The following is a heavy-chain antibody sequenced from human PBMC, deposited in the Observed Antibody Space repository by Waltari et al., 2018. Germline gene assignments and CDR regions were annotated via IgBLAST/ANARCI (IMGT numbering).Heavy chain of an antibody. Sequence: QVQLQQWGAGLLKPSETLSLTCAVYGGSFSGYYWSWIRQPPGKGLEWIGEINHSGSTNYNPSLKSRVTISVDTSKNQFSLKLSSVTAADTAVYYCARGGFQGVIIPTRPFDYWGQGTLVTVSS. CDR2: INHSGST. D-gene: IGHD3-10*01. CDR3: ARGGFQGVIIPTRPFDY. CDR1: GGSFSGYY. V-gene: IGHV4-34*01. J-gene: IGHJ4*02.